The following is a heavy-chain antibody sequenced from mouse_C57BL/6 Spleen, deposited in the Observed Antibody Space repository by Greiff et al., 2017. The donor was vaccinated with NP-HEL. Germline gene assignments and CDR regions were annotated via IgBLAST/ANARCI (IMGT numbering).Heavy chain of an antibody. J-gene: IGHJ2*01. CDR3: ARWGTGTDY. V-gene: IGHV1-69*01. CDR1: GYTFTSYW. Sequence: QVQLQQPGAELVMPGASVKLSCKASGYTFTSYWMHWVKQRPGQGLEWIGEIDPADSYTNYNQKFKGKSTLTVDKSSSTANMQLSSLTSEDSAVYYCARWGTGTDYWGQGTTLTVSS. CDR2: IDPADSYT. D-gene: IGHD4-1*01.